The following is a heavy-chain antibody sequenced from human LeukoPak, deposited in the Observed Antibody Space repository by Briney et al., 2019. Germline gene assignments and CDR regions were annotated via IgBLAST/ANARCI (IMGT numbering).Heavy chain of an antibody. D-gene: IGHD4-17*01. J-gene: IGHJ6*03. Sequence: PSETLSLTCTVSGGSISSSSYYWGWIRQPPGKGLEWIGSIYYSGSTYYNPYLKSRVTISVDTSKNQFSLKLSSVTAADTAVYYCARDVNYGDYLGYYYYYMDVWGKGTTVTVSS. V-gene: IGHV4-39*07. CDR2: IYYSGST. CDR3: ARDVNYGDYLGYYYYYMDV. CDR1: GGSISSSSYY.